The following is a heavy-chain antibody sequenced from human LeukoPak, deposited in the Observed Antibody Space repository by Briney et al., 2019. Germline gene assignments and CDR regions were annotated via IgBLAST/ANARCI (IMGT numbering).Heavy chain of an antibody. CDR1: GGTFSSYA. CDR2: IIPIFGTA. V-gene: IGHV1-69*13. Sequence: ASVKVSCKASGGTFSSYAISWVRQAPGQGLEWMGGIIPIFGTANYAQKFQGRVTITADESTSTAYMELSSLRSEDTAVYYCARKRLSGPYAFGIWGQGTMVTVSS. D-gene: IGHD2-15*01. J-gene: IGHJ3*02. CDR3: ARKRLSGPYAFGI.